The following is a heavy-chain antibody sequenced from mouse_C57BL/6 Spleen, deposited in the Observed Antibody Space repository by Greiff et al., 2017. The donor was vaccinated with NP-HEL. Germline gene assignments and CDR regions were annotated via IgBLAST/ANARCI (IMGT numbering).Heavy chain of an antibody. CDR3: ARNRAGVTTSPYYAMDY. J-gene: IGHJ4*01. CDR1: GFSLTSYG. CDR2: IWSGGST. Sequence: QVQLQQSGPGLVQPSQSLSITCTVSGFSLTSYGVHWVRQSPGKGLEWLGVIWSGGSTDYNAAFISRLSISKDNSKSQVFFKMNSLQADDTAIYYCARNRAGVTTSPYYAMDYWGQGTSVTVSS. D-gene: IGHD2-2*01. V-gene: IGHV2-2*01.